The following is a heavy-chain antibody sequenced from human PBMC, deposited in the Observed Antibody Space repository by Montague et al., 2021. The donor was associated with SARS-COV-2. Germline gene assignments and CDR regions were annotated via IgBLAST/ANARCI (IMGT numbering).Heavy chain of an antibody. CDR1: GFSLSTSGMC. D-gene: IGHD2-15*01. V-gene: IGHV4-61*08. Sequence: LVKPTQTLTLTCTFSGFSLSTSGMCVSWIRQPPGKGLEWIGYIYYSGSTNYNPSLKSRVTISVDTSKNQFSLKLSSVTAADTAVYYCARRALGNCSGGSCYSAFDYWGQGTLVTVSS. CDR2: IYYSGST. J-gene: IGHJ4*02. CDR3: ARRALGNCSGGSCYSAFDY.